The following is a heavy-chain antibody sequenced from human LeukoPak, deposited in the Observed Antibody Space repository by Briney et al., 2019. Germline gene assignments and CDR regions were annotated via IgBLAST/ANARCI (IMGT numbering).Heavy chain of an antibody. Sequence: GESLKISWKGSGYSFTSYWIGRVRQMPGKGLEWMGIIYPGDSDTRYSPSFQGQVTISADKSISTAYLQWSSLKASDTAMYYCATSNYDSSGYGAFDIWGQGTMVTVSS. CDR1: GYSFTSYW. CDR3: ATSNYDSSGYGAFDI. D-gene: IGHD3-22*01. CDR2: IYPGDSDT. V-gene: IGHV5-51*01. J-gene: IGHJ3*02.